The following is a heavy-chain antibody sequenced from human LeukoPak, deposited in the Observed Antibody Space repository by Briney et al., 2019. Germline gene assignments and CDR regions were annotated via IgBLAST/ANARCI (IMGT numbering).Heavy chain of an antibody. D-gene: IGHD3-22*01. V-gene: IGHV4-38-2*02. J-gene: IGHJ4*02. CDR3: ARVYDSSGYYSYYFDY. Sequence: SETLSLTCTVSGYSISSGYYWGWIRQPPGKGLEWIGSIYHSGSTYYNPSLKSRVTISVDTSKNQFSLKLSFVTAADTAVYYCARVYDSSGYYSYYFDYWGQGTLVTVSS. CDR2: IYHSGST. CDR1: GYSISSGYY.